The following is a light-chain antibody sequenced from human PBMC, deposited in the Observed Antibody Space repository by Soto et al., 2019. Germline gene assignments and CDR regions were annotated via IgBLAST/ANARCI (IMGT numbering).Light chain of an antibody. Sequence: EIVLTQSPATLSLSPGERATLSCTASQSVSSYLAWYQQKPGQAPRLLIYDASNRATGIPRRFSGSGSVTDFTLTISSLEPEDFAVYYCQQRSNWPPWTFGQGTKVDIK. J-gene: IGKJ1*01. V-gene: IGKV3-11*01. CDR2: DAS. CDR3: QQRSNWPPWT. CDR1: QSVSSY.